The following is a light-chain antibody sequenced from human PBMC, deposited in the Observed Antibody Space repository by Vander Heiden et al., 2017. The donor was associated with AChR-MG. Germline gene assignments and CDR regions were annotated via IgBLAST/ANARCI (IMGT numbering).Light chain of an antibody. J-gene: IGLJ2*01. V-gene: IGLV2-23*01. CDR1: RSDSGDYNL. CDR3: CTYAVVTTSRVV. CDR2: EGS. Sequence: QSALTQPASVSGSPGQSITISCTGTRSDSGDYNLVSWYQQCPGKAPKLIIYEGSKRPSGVSERFSGSKSGNTASLTISGLQAEDEADYYCCTYAVVTTSRVVFGGGTKLTVL.